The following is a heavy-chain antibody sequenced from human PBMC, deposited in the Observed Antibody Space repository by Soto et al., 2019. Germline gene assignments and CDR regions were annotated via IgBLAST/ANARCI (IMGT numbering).Heavy chain of an antibody. CDR1: GFTFSDYS. Sequence: EVQLVESGGGLVQPGGSLRLSCAASGFTFSDYSINWVRQAPGKGLEWVSSTTSSGDYIYYADSLKGRFTISRDNARNSLYLQLNSLRAEDTAVYYCARMSIVGRRDYYYGMDVWGQGTTVTVSS. CDR2: TTSSGDYI. D-gene: IGHD6-6*01. CDR3: ARMSIVGRRDYYYGMDV. J-gene: IGHJ6*02. V-gene: IGHV3-21*01.